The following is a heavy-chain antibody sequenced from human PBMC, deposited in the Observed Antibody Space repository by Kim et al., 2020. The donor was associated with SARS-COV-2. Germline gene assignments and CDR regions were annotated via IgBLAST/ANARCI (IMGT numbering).Heavy chain of an antibody. CDR1: GFTFSNYG. CDR3: TKERNVYDRTDAFDI. CDR2: IRCGGSSK. D-gene: IGHD3-3*01. J-gene: IGHJ3*02. Sequence: GGSLRLSCAASGFTFSNYGMSWVRQAPGKGLEWVAGIRCGGSSKYYADSVKGRFTISRDNSKNTMYLPMNSLRAEDTAFYYCTKERNVYDRTDAFDIWGQGTIVTVSS. V-gene: IGHV3-23*01.